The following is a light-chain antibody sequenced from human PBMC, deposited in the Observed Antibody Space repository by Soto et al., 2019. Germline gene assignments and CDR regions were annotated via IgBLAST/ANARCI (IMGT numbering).Light chain of an antibody. CDR3: QQYNDWPPSYT. Sequence: EIVMTQSPATLSVSPGERATLSCRASQSVSINLAWYQQKPGQAPGLLIYGASTRANGVPARFSGSGSGTEFTLTISSLQSEDFVVYFCQQYNDWPPSYTFGQGTKLDIK. CDR1: QSVSIN. CDR2: GAS. J-gene: IGKJ2*01. V-gene: IGKV3-15*01.